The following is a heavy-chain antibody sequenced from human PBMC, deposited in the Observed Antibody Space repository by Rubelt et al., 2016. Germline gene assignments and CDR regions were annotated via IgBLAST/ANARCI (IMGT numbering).Heavy chain of an antibody. Sequence: SISSSSSYIYYADSVKGRFTISRDNAKNSLYLQMNSLRAEDTAVYYCARDQVVAASFDYWGQGTLVTVSS. J-gene: IGHJ4*02. CDR3: ARDQVVAASFDY. D-gene: IGHD2-15*01. V-gene: IGHV3-21*01. CDR2: ISSSSSYI.